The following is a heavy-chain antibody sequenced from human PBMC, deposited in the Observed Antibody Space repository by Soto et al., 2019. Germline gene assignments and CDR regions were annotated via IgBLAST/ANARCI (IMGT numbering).Heavy chain of an antibody. V-gene: IGHV5-51*01. CDR1: GYSFTSYW. CDR3: ARSPTGADYDSSGSAFDI. J-gene: IGHJ3*02. Sequence: EVQLVQSGAEVKKPGESLKISCKGSGYSFTSYWIGWVRQMPGKGLEWMGIIYPGDSDTRYSPSFQGQVTISADKSISTAYLQWSSLKASDTAMYYCARSPTGADYDSSGSAFDIWGQGTMVTVSS. D-gene: IGHD3-22*01. CDR2: IYPGDSDT.